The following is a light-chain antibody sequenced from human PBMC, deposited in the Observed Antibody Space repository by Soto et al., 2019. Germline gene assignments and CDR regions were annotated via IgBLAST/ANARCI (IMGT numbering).Light chain of an antibody. V-gene: IGKV3-20*01. CDR3: QQYGSSPLT. J-gene: IGKJ4*01. CDR1: QSVGSTD. Sequence: EIALTQSPGTQSLSPGETVTLSCRASQSVGSTDLAWYQQKPGQAPRLLISGASSRATGVPDRFSGSGSGTDFTLTISGLEPEDFAVYYCQQYGSSPLTFGGGTKVEIK. CDR2: GAS.